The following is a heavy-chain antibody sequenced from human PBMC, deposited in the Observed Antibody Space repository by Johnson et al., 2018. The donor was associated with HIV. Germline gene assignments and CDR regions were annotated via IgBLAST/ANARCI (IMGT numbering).Heavy chain of an antibody. CDR1: GFTFSSYA. CDR3: ARDGGETVVGSGAFDI. J-gene: IGHJ3*02. D-gene: IGHD4-23*01. CDR2: ISYDGSNK. V-gene: IGHV3-30*04. Sequence: QVQLVESGGGVVQPGRSLRLSCAASGFTFSSYAMHWVRQAPGKGLEWVAVISYDGSNKYYADSVKGRFTISRDNSKNTLYLQMNSLRAEDTAVYYCARDGGETVVGSGAFDIWGQGTTVTVSS.